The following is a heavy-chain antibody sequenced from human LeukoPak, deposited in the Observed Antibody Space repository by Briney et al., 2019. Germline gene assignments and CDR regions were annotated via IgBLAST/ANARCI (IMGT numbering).Heavy chain of an antibody. V-gene: IGHV1-2*02. J-gene: IGHJ6*03. D-gene: IGHD2-2*01. CDR3: ARGETSPYCSSTSCPYYYYMDV. CDR1: GYTFTGYY. Sequence: GASVKVSCKASGYTFTGYYMHWVRQAPGQGLEWMGWINPNSGGTNYAQKFQGRVTMTRDTSISTAYMELSRLRSDDTAVYYCARGETSPYCSSTSCPYYYYMDVWGKGTTVTVSS. CDR2: INPNSGGT.